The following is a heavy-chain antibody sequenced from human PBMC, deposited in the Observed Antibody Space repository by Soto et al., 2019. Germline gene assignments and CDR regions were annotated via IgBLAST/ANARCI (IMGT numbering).Heavy chain of an antibody. D-gene: IGHD3-22*01. V-gene: IGHV3-23*01. CDR1: GFTFSSSA. J-gene: IGHJ4*02. Sequence: GGSLRLSCAASGFTFSSSAMSWVRQAPGKGLEWVSAISGSGDDTDYADSVKGRFTISRDNSKNTLYLRLSSLRAEDTAVYYCASSPLYYDSSGYILDYWGQGTLVTVSS. CDR2: ISGSGDDT. CDR3: ASSPLYYDSSGYILDY.